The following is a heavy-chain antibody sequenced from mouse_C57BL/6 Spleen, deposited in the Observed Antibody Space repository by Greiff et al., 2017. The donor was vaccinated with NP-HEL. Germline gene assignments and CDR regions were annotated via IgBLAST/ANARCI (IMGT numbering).Heavy chain of an antibody. J-gene: IGHJ2*01. CDR2: IDPSDSET. D-gene: IGHD2-4*01. CDR1: GYTFTSYW. Sequence: QVQLQQPGAELVRPGSSVKLSCKASGYTFTSYWMHWAKQRPIQGLEWIGNIDPSDSETHYNQKFKDKATLTVDKSSSTAYMQLSSLTSEDSAVYYCARYYEGYFDYWGQGTTLTVSS. CDR3: ARYYEGYFDY. V-gene: IGHV1-52*01.